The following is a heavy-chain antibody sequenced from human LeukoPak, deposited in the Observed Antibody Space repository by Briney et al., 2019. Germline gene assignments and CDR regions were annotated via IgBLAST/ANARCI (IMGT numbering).Heavy chain of an antibody. V-gene: IGHV4-59*11. Sequence: SETLSLTCTASGGSMRSHYWSWIRQPPGKGLEWIGYIYYSVTTNYNPSLKSRVAISIDTSTYQFSLKLSSVTAADTAVYYCARGGSSGWYVDYWGQGTLVTVSS. CDR3: ARGGSSGWYVDY. D-gene: IGHD6-19*01. J-gene: IGHJ4*02. CDR2: IYYSVTT. CDR1: GGSMRSHY.